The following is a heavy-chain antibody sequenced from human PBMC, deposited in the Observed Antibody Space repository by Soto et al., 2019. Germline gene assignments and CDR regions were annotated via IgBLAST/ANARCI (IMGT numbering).Heavy chain of an antibody. J-gene: IGHJ6*02. CDR1: GFTFSSYA. Sequence: PAGCLRLSCAASGFTFSSYAMSWVRQAPGKGLEWVSAISGSGGSTYYADSVKGRFTISRDNSKNTLYLQLNSLRAEDTAVYYCAKCAQQQLVKLYYYFYYGMDVWGQGTTVTVSS. CDR3: AKCAQQQLVKLYYYFYYGMDV. D-gene: IGHD6-13*01. CDR2: ISGSGGST. V-gene: IGHV3-23*01.